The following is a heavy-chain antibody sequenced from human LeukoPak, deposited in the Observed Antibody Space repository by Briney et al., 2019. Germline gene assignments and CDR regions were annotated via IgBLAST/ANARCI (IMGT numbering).Heavy chain of an antibody. J-gene: IGHJ4*02. V-gene: IGHV3-23*01. Sequence: GGSLRLSCVGSGFTFRSHAMSWVRQAPEKGLEFVSGIYENGGTTYYADSVKGRFSISRDNSKNTLYLQMNTLRAEDRAVYYCAKENPVGGTNYFDYWGQGTLVTVAS. CDR3: AKENPVGGTNYFDY. CDR2: IYENGGTT. D-gene: IGHD1-26*01. CDR1: GFTFRSHA.